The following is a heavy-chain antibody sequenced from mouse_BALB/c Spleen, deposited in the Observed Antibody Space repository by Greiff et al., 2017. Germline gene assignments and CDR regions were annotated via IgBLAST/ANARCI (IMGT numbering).Heavy chain of an antibody. J-gene: IGHJ2*01. V-gene: IGHV1S137*01. D-gene: IGHD1-1*01. CDR2: ISTYYGDA. CDR1: GYTFTDYA. CDR3: AREGVVFDY. Sequence: QVHVKQSGAELVRPGVSVKISCKGSGYTFTDYAMHWVKQSHAKSLEWIGVISTYYGDASYNQKFKGKATMTVDKSSSTAYMELARLTSEDSAIYYCAREGVVFDYWGQGTTLTVSS.